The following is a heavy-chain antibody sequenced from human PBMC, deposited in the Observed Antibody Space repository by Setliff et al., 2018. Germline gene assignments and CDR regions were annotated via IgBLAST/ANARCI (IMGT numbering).Heavy chain of an antibody. V-gene: IGHV4-61*09. D-gene: IGHD3-10*01. Sequence: SETLSLTCSVSGGSISSGSYYWTWIRQPAGKGLEWIGHIYTSGTTKYNPSLKSRVTKSVDASKNQFFLKLTSVTAADTAVYYCARSNMGNYYDSGRYYYYYYMDVWGKGPRSPSP. J-gene: IGHJ6*03. CDR1: GGSISSGSYY. CDR3: ARSNMGNYYDSGRYYYYYYMDV. CDR2: IYTSGTT.